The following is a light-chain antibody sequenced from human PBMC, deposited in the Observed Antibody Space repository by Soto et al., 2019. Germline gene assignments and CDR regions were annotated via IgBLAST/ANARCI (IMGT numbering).Light chain of an antibody. CDR3: QQYNNWPAT. CDR2: GAA. Sequence: ERMMTQSPATLSVSPGERATLSCRASQSVSSYLAWYQQKPGQAPRLLIYGAATRATGIPARFSGSGSGTEFTLTSSSLQSEDLAVYYCQQYNNWPATFGQGTKVEIK. V-gene: IGKV3-15*01. CDR1: QSVSSY. J-gene: IGKJ1*01.